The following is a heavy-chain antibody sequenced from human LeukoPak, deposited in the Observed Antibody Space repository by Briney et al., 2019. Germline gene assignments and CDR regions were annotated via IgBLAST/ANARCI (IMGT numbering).Heavy chain of an antibody. CDR3: ARSSDSSGYYVNDY. Sequence: KASETLSLTCTVSGGSISSYYWSWIRQPPGKGLEWIGYIYYSGSTNYNPSLKSRVTISVDTSKNQFSLKLSSVTAADTAVYYCARSSDSSGYYVNDYWGQGTLVTVSS. V-gene: IGHV4-59*01. CDR1: GGSISSYY. D-gene: IGHD3-22*01. CDR2: IYYSGST. J-gene: IGHJ4*02.